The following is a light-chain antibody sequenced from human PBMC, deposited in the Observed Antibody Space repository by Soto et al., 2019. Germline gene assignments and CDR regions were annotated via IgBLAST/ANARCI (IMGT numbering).Light chain of an antibody. Sequence: QSVLTQPASVSGSPGQSITISCTGTSSDVGGYNYVSWYQQHPGKAPKLMIYDVSNRHSGVSNRFSGSKSGNTASLTISGLQAEDEADYYCSSYTSRSTLDVFGTGTKVTVL. CDR2: DVS. J-gene: IGLJ1*01. CDR3: SSYTSRSTLDV. V-gene: IGLV2-14*01. CDR1: SSDVGGYNY.